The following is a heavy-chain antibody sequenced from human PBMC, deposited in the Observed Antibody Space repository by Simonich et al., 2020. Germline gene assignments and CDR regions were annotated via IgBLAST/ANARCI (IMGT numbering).Heavy chain of an antibody. CDR3: ARKRFLEWFFDY. CDR1: GFTFSSYS. D-gene: IGHD3-3*01. V-gene: IGHV3-21*01. Sequence: EVQLVESGGGLVKPGGSLRLSCAASGFTFSSYSMNWVSQAPGKGLEWVSSISSRSSYIYYADSVKGRFTISRYNAKNSLYLQMNSLRAEDTAVYYCARKRFLEWFFDYWGQGTLVTVSS. J-gene: IGHJ4*02. CDR2: ISSRSSYI.